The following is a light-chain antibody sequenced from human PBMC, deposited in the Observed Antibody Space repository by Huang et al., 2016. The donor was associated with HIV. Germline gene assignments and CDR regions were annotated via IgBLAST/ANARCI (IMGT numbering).Light chain of an antibody. Sequence: DIVMTQSPLSLSVILGEPASISCKSNQRLLYSNGYTYLDWYLQKPGQSPQLLIFLGSDRPSGVPDRFSGSGTGVDVTLTSSRLEAEDVGVYYCMQGLQTPPTFGQGTKVDI. J-gene: IGKJ1*01. CDR3: MQGLQTPPT. V-gene: IGKV2-28*01. CDR1: QRLLYSNGYTY. CDR2: LGS.